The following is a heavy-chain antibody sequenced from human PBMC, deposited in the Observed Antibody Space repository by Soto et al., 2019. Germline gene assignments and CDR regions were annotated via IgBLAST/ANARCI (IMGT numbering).Heavy chain of an antibody. V-gene: IGHV3-74*01. CDR1: GFTFSTYN. Sequence: EVQLVESGGGLVQPGGSLRLSCGASGFTFSTYNMHWVRQGPGKGLVWVSRINSDGSSTRYAISVKGRYTISRDKSKNKLHRQMNSEKAENTANDYSALGGAVSSGWYEGHWGLGTLVTVSS. CDR3: ALGGAVSSGWYEGH. J-gene: IGHJ4*02. D-gene: IGHD6-19*01. CDR2: INSDGSST.